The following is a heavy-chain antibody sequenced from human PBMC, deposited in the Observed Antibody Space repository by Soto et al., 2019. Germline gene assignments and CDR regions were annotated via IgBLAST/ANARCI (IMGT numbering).Heavy chain of an antibody. Sequence: QVQLQQWGAGLLKPSETLSLTCAVYGGSFSGYYWSWIRQPPGKGLEWIGEINHSGSTNYNPSLKSRVTISVDTSKNQFSLKLSSVTAADTAVYYCVRGDGYSLHNWFDPWGQGTLVTVSS. CDR3: VRGDGYSLHNWFDP. V-gene: IGHV4-34*01. J-gene: IGHJ5*02. CDR2: INHSGST. D-gene: IGHD5-18*01. CDR1: GGSFSGYY.